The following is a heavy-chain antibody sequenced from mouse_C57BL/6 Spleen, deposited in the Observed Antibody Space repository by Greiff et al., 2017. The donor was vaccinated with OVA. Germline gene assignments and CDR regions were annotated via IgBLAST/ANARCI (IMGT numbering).Heavy chain of an antibody. Sequence: LVESGAELMKPGASVKLSCKATGYTFTGYWIEWVKQRPGHGLEWIGEILPGSGSTNYNEKFKGKATFTADTSSNPAYMQLSSLTTEDSAIYYCASPRYDGYYGGFAYWGQGTLVTVSA. D-gene: IGHD2-3*01. CDR2: ILPGSGST. CDR3: ASPRYDGYYGGFAY. CDR1: GYTFTGYW. J-gene: IGHJ3*01. V-gene: IGHV1-9*01.